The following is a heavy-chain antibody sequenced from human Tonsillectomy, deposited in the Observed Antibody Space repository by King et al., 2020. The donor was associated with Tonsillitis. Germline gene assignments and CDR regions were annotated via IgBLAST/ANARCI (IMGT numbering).Heavy chain of an antibody. Sequence: VQLVESGGGLVQPGGSLRLSCAASGFTFSSYEMNWVRQAPGKGREWVSFISSSGRTIYYVDSVKGRFTISRDNAKNSLYLQMNTLRAEDTAIYYCAREDGDADAFDIWGQGTMVTVSS. D-gene: IGHD5-24*01. CDR2: ISSSGRTI. CDR1: GFTFSSYE. V-gene: IGHV3-48*03. CDR3: AREDGDADAFDI. J-gene: IGHJ3*02.